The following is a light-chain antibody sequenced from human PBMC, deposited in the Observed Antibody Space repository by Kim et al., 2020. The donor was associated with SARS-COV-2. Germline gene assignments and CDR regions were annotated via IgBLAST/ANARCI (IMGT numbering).Light chain of an antibody. J-gene: IGLJ1*01. CDR3: SSYTIRSAPYV. V-gene: IGLV2-14*03. CDR1: SSDIGSYNY. Sequence: QSALTQPASVSGSPGQSITISCTGTSSDIGSYNYVSWYQQHPGKAPKLMIYDVTNRPSGVSNRFSGSKSGNTASLTISGLQAEDEADYYCSSYTIRSAPYVFGTGTKVTVL. CDR2: DVT.